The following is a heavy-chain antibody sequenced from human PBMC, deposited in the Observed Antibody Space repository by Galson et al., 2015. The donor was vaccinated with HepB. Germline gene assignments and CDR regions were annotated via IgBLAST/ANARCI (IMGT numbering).Heavy chain of an antibody. J-gene: IGHJ5*02. CDR3: ARTPYYGSGNYYNVWFDP. CDR1: GYIFTNFA. V-gene: IGHV7-4-1*02. Sequence: SVKVSCKASGYIFTNFAMNWVREAPGQGLEWMGWIDTNTGNPTYAQGSTGRFVFSLDTSVSTAYLQINSLKAEDTAVYYCARTPYYGSGNYYNVWFDPWGQGTLVIVSS. D-gene: IGHD3-10*01. CDR2: IDTNTGNP.